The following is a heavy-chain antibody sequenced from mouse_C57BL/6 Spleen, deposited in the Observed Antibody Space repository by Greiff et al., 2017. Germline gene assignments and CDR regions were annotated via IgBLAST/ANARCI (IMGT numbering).Heavy chain of an antibody. Sequence: VHLVESGAELVRPGTSVKVSCKASGYAFTNYLIEWVKQRPGQGLEWIGVINPGSGGTNYNEKFKGKATLTADKSSSTAYMQLSSLTSEDSAVYFCARSLYYGNYVGYFDVWGTGTTVTVSS. J-gene: IGHJ1*03. CDR3: ARSLYYGNYVGYFDV. D-gene: IGHD2-1*01. V-gene: IGHV1-54*01. CDR2: INPGSGGT. CDR1: GYAFTNYL.